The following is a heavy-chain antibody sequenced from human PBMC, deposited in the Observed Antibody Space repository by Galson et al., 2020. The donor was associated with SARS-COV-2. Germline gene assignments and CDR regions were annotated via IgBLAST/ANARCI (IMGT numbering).Heavy chain of an antibody. V-gene: IGHV4-4*02. J-gene: IGHJ4*02. D-gene: IGHD3-9*01. CDR1: GGSISSSNW. CDR3: AGNVLRYFDWLSASDY. Sequence: SQTLSLTCAVSGGSISSSNWWSWVRQPPGKGLEWIGEIYHSGSTNYNPSLKSRVTISVDKSKNQFSLTLSSVTAADTAVYYWAGNVLRYFDWLSASDYLGQGTLVTVSS. CDR2: IYHSGST.